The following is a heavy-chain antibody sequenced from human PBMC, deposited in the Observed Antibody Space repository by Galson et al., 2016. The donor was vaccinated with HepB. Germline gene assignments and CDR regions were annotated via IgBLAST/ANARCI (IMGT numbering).Heavy chain of an antibody. CDR3: AKDEGWAAAGRYYFDY. V-gene: IGHV3-23*01. CDR1: GFTFSNYA. D-gene: IGHD6-13*01. J-gene: IGHJ4*02. Sequence: SLRLSCAASGFTFSNYAMSWVRQAPGKGLEWVSGISGSGGSTSYADSVKGRFTISRGNSKTTLFLQMHSLRAEDTAVYYCAKDEGWAAAGRYYFDYWGQGTLVTVSS. CDR2: ISGSGGST.